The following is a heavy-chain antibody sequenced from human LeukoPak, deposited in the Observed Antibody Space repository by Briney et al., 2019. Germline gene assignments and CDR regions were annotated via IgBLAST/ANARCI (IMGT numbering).Heavy chain of an antibody. Sequence: GGSLRLSCAASGFTFSSYAMSWVRQAPGKGLEWVSAISGSGGSTYYADSVKGRFTISRDNSKNTLYLQMNSLRAEDTAVYYCAKDPDNWNDVPSFDYWGQGTLVTVSS. D-gene: IGHD1-1*01. CDR1: GFTFSSYA. J-gene: IGHJ4*02. CDR3: AKDPDNWNDVPSFDY. V-gene: IGHV3-23*01. CDR2: ISGSGGST.